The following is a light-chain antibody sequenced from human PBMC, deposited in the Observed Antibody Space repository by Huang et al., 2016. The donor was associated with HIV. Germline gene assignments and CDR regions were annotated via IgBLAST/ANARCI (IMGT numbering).Light chain of an antibody. CDR1: QSVSRN. Sequence: EIVMTQSPATLSVSPGERATLSCMASQSVSRNLAWYQQKPGQAPRLLIYGASTRATGIPARFSGSGSGTEFTLTISSLQSEDFAVYYCQQYNNWPLTFGGGTKVEIK. V-gene: IGKV3-15*01. J-gene: IGKJ4*01. CDR2: GAS. CDR3: QQYNNWPLT.